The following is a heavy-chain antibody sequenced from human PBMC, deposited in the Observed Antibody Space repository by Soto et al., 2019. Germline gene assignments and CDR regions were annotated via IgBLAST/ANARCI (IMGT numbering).Heavy chain of an antibody. J-gene: IGHJ5*02. V-gene: IGHV3-48*03. Sequence: GGSLRLSCAASGFTFSSYDMNWVRQAPGKGLEWVAYISSSGSIIYYADSVKGRFTISRDNAKNSLYLQMNSLRAEDTAVYYCARGVLYYYDSSGYPHWFDPWGQGTLVTVSS. CDR2: ISSSGSII. D-gene: IGHD3-22*01. CDR3: ARGVLYYYDSSGYPHWFDP. CDR1: GFTFSSYD.